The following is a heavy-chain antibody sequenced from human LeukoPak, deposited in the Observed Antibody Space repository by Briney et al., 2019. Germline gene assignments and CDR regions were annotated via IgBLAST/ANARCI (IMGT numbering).Heavy chain of an antibody. CDR2: IFSGGST. CDR3: ARGPGKASFDY. Sequence: GGSLRLSCAASGFIVSTNYMSWVRQAPGKGLEWVSVIFSGGSTYYEDSLKGRFTISRDKSNNTLYLQMNSLRAEDTAVYYCARGPGKASFDYWGQGTLVTVSS. V-gene: IGHV3-53*01. CDR1: GFIVSTNY. J-gene: IGHJ4*02. D-gene: IGHD3-10*01.